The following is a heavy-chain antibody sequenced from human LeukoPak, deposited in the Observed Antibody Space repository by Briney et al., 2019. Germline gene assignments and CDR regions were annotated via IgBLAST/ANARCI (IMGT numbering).Heavy chain of an antibody. V-gene: IGHV4-61*02. CDR2: TYSGGST. D-gene: IGHD2-8*01. CDR1: GASMSSDGYY. Sequence: PSQTLSLTCNVSGASMSSDGYYWNWIRQPAGKGLEWIGRTYSGGSTNYNPSLKSRVTLSVDTSKNRLSLKLSYVTAADTAVYYCASAGHCANGVCRNWFGPWGQGILVTVSS. CDR3: ASAGHCANGVCRNWFGP. J-gene: IGHJ5*02.